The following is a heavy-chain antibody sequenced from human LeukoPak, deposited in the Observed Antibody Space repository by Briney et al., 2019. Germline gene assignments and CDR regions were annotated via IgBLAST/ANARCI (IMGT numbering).Heavy chain of an antibody. CDR3: AKPKAGIVVVPAALDY. J-gene: IGHJ4*02. V-gene: IGHV3-30-3*02. CDR2: ISYDGSNK. Sequence: GGSLRLSCAASGFTFSSYAMHWVRQAPGKGLEWVAVISYDGSNKYYADSVKGRFTISRDNSKNTLYLQMNSLRAEDTAVYYCAKPKAGIVVVPAALDYWGQGTLVTVSS. D-gene: IGHD2-2*01. CDR1: GFTFSSYA.